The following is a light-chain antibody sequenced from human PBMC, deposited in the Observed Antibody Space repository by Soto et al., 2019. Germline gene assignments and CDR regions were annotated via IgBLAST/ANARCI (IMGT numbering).Light chain of an antibody. Sequence: QSVLTQPASVSGSPGQSITISCTGTSSGVGGYNYVSWYQQHPGKAPKLIIYDVTNRPSGVSNRFSGSKSGNTASLTISGLQAEDEADYYCSSYTISSTWVFGGGTKLTV. CDR2: DVT. V-gene: IGLV2-14*01. J-gene: IGLJ3*02. CDR3: SSYTISSTWV. CDR1: SSGVGGYNY.